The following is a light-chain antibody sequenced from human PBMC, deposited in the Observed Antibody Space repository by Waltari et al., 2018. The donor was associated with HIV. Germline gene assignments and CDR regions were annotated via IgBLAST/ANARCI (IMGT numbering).Light chain of an antibody. J-gene: IGLJ2*01. CDR3: SSYTNNHTLV. Sequence: QSALTQPAYGSGSAGQSITISCTGASNHLFTYNYVSWYQQHPAKAPKLIIYDVTSRPSGVSNRFSASKSGNTASLTISGLQADDEADYYCSSYTNNHTLVFGGGTKLTVL. V-gene: IGLV2-14*03. CDR2: DVT. CDR1: SNHLFTYNY.